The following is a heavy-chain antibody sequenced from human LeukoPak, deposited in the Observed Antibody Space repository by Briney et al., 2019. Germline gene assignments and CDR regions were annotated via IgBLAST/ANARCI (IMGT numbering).Heavy chain of an antibody. Sequence: GGSLRLSCAASGFTFSSYAMSWVRQAPGKGLEWVSVISGSGGSTYYADSVKGRFTISRDNSKNTLYLQMNSLRAEDTAVYYCAKATGYDSTYDYWGQGTLVTVSS. J-gene: IGHJ4*02. CDR3: AKATGYDSTYDY. V-gene: IGHV3-23*01. CDR2: ISGSGGST. CDR1: GFTFSSYA. D-gene: IGHD5-12*01.